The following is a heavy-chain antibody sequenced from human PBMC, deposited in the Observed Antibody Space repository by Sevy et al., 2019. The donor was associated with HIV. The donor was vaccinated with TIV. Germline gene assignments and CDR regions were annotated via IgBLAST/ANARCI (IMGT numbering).Heavy chain of an antibody. Sequence: GGSLRLSCAASGFIFNSYAMSWVRQAPGKGLEWVSTISGSGGSTHYADSVKGRFTISRDNFKNTLDLQMNSLRAEDTAVYYCAKAYGSGSPPFDWGQGTLVTVSS. D-gene: IGHD3-10*01. J-gene: IGHJ4*02. CDR2: ISGSGGST. CDR1: GFIFNSYA. CDR3: AKAYGSGSPPFD. V-gene: IGHV3-23*01.